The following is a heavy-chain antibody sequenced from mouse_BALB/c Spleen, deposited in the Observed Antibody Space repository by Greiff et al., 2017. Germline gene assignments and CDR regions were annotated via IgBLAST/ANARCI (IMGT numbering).Heavy chain of an antibody. J-gene: IGHJ2*01. V-gene: IGHV1-7*01. Sequence: VQLQQSGADLAKPGASVKMSCTASGYTFTSYWMHWVKQRPGQGLEWIGYINPSTGYTEYNQKFKDKATLTADKSSSTAYMQLSSLTSEDSAVYYSARNDGYMYYFDYWGQGTTLTVSS. D-gene: IGHD2-3*01. CDR1: GYTFTSYW. CDR2: INPSTGYT. CDR3: ARNDGYMYYFDY.